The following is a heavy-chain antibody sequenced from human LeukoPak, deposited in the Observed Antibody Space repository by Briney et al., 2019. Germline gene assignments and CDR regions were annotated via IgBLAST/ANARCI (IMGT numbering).Heavy chain of an antibody. CDR2: IYYSGST. V-gene: IGHV4-39*07. J-gene: IGHJ3*02. CDR1: GGSISSSSYY. CDR3: ARDQRSGDSSGYYYGHDAFDI. Sequence: SETLSLTCTVSGGSISSSSYYWGWIRQPPGKGLEWIGSIYYSGSTYYNPSLKSRVTISVDTSKNQFSLKLSSVTAADTAVYYCARDQRSGDSSGYYYGHDAFDIWGQGTMVTVSS. D-gene: IGHD3-22*01.